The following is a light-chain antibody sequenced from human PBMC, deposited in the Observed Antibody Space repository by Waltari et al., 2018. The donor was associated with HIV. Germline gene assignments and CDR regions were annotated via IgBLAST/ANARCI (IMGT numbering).Light chain of an antibody. CDR2: AVS. J-gene: IGLJ3*02. V-gene: IGLV2-11*01. CDR1: SSAVGGYNY. CDR3: CSYAGSYTWV. Sequence: QSALTQPRSVSGSPGQSVTISCTGTSSAVGGYNYVSWYQQHPGKAPKLMIYAVSKRPSRVPDRFSGSKSGNTASLTISGLQAEDEADYYCCSYAGSYTWVFGGGTKLTVL.